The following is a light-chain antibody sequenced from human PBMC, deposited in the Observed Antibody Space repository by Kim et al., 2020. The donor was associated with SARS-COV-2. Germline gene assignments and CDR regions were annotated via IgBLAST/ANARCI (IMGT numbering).Light chain of an antibody. J-gene: IGKJ2*01. V-gene: IGKV1-5*01. CDR3: QQYNSFLYT. Sequence: DIQMTQSPSTLSASVGDRVTMTCRASQSMSTSFAWYQQKPGKAPKLLIYDASTLKSGVPSRFSGSASGTEFTLTISSVQPDDFGTYYCQQYNSFLYTFGQGTKLEI. CDR2: DAS. CDR1: QSMSTS.